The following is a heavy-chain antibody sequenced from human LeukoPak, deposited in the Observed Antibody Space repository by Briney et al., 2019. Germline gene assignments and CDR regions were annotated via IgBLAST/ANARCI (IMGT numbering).Heavy chain of an antibody. CDR3: ARHRTGPYYYGMDV. CDR1: GGSISGYY. J-gene: IGHJ6*02. CDR2: IYYSGST. D-gene: IGHD1-1*01. Sequence: SETLSLTCTVSGGSISGYYWSWIRQPPGMGLEWIGYIYYSGSTNYNPSLKSRVTISVDTSKNQFSLKLSSVTAADTAVYYCARHRTGPYYYGMDVWGQGTTVTVSS. V-gene: IGHV4-59*08.